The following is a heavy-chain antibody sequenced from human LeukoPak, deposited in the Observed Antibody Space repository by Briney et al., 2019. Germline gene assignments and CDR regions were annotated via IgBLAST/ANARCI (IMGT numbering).Heavy chain of an antibody. D-gene: IGHD5-12*01. Sequence: GGSLRLSCAASGFTFTRYRMSWVRQAPGKGLQWVANIKEDGGEKYYVDSVKGRFTISRDNAKNSLYLQMNSLRAEDTAVYYCASTGLEARYSYFDNWGQGTLATVSS. CDR3: ASTGLEARYSYFDN. CDR1: GFTFTRYR. V-gene: IGHV3-7*05. J-gene: IGHJ4*02. CDR2: IKEDGGEK.